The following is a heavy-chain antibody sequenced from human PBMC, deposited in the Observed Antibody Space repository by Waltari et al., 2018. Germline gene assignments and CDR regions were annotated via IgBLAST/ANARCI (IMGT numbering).Heavy chain of an antibody. J-gene: IGHJ4*02. CDR3: ARVMLPLIAARGLPY. Sequence: QVQLVQSGAEVKKPGASVKVSCKVSGYTLTELSMPWVRQARGKGLEWMGWISAYNGNTNYGQKLQGRVTMTTDTSTSTAYMELKSLRSDDTAVYYCARVMLPLIAARGLPYWGQGTLVTVSS. CDR1: GYTLTELS. V-gene: IGHV1-18*01. D-gene: IGHD6-6*01. CDR2: ISAYNGNT.